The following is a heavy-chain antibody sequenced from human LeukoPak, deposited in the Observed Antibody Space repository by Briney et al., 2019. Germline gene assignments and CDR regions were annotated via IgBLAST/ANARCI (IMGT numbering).Heavy chain of an antibody. D-gene: IGHD3-22*01. CDR2: IIPIFGTA. V-gene: IGHV1-69*05. Sequence: ASVKVSCKASGGTFSSYAISGVRQAPGQGLEWMGGIIPIFGTANYAQKFQGRVTITTDESTSTAYMELSSLRSEDTAVYYCARTDYYDSSGTLVLGNLFDYWGQGTLVTVSS. CDR3: ARTDYYDSSGTLVLGNLFDY. J-gene: IGHJ4*02. CDR1: GGTFSSYA.